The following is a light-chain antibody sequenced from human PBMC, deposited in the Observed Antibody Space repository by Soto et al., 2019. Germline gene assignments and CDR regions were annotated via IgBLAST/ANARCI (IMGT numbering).Light chain of an antibody. CDR2: DVS. CDR3: CSYTTSNTRQIV. V-gene: IGLV2-14*01. CDR1: SSDVGGYNY. Sequence: QSALTQPGPVSESPGQSITISCTGTSSDVGGYNYVSWYQQHPGKAPKFMIYDVSNRPSGVSNRFSGSKSGNTASLTISGLQAEDEADYYCCSYTTSNTRQIVFGTGTKVTVL. J-gene: IGLJ1*01.